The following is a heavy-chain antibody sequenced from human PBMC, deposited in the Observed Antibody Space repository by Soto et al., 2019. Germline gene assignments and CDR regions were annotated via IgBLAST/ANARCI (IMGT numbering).Heavy chain of an antibody. CDR2: ISAGSEGA. V-gene: IGHV3-23*01. J-gene: IGHJ4*02. CDR3: ARDLWWYLH. CDR1: GFTFSSHA. Sequence: EVQLLESGGGLVQPGGALRLSCAASGFTFSSHAMSWVRQAPGKGLEWISSISAGSEGAYYADSVKGRFTISRDNSNNTLYLQMNSLSGEDTAVYYGARDLWWYLHWGQGTLVTVSS. D-gene: IGHD2-15*01.